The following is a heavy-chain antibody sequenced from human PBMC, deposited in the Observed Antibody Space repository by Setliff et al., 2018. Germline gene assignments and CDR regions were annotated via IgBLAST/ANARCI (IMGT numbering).Heavy chain of an antibody. D-gene: IGHD2-2*01. V-gene: IGHV4-34*01. CDR3: ARLVRYCTRISCQRTPGAEY. J-gene: IGHJ4*02. Sequence: PSETLSLTCTVYGGSFSDYYWAWIRQPPGKGLEWIGTISYSGGVFYNPSLKSRVAISADTSRIQFSLKLRSVTAADTAVYYCARLVRYCTRISCQRTPGAEYWGQGTLVTVSS. CDR2: ISYSGGV. CDR1: GGSFSDYY.